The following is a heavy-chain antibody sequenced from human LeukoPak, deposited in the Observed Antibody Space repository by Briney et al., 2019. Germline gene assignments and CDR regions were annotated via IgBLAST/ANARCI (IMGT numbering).Heavy chain of an antibody. CDR1: GFTFSSYW. CDR2: INKDANEK. CDR3: VRGYSPYGP. Sequence: GGSLRLSCAASGFTFSSYWMSWVRQAPGKGLEWVANINKDANEKYYVDSVKGRFTISRDNAKNSLYLQMNSLRLDDTAMYYCVRGYSPYGPWGQGTLVTVSS. J-gene: IGHJ5*02. D-gene: IGHD5-12*01. V-gene: IGHV3-7*01.